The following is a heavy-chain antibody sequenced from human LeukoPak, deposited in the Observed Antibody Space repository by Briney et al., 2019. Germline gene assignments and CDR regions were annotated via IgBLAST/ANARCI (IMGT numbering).Heavy chain of an antibody. D-gene: IGHD3-22*01. J-gene: IGHJ5*02. V-gene: IGHV4-59*01. Sequence: SETLSLTCTVSGGSISSYYWSWSRQPPGKGLEWIGYIYYSGSTNYNPSLKSRVTISVDTSKNQFSLKLSSVTAADTAVYYCARVPTYYDSSGYYHRLQMNWFDPWGQGTLVTVSS. CDR3: ARVPTYYDSSGYYHRLQMNWFDP. CDR2: IYYSGST. CDR1: GGSISSYY.